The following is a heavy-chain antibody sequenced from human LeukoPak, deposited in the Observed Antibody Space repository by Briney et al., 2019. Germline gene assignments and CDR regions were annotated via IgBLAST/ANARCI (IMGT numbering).Heavy chain of an antibody. CDR2: IKSRTDGGTI. Sequence: GGSLRLSCAASGFTFNKAWMSWVRQAPGKGLEWVGRIKSRTDGGTIDYAAPVKGRFTISRDDSKNTVYLQMNSLKTEDTAVYYCTTEGYCSGDNCYSFDNWGQGSLVTVSS. V-gene: IGHV3-15*01. CDR1: GFTFNKAW. D-gene: IGHD2-15*01. J-gene: IGHJ4*02. CDR3: TTEGYCSGDNCYSFDN.